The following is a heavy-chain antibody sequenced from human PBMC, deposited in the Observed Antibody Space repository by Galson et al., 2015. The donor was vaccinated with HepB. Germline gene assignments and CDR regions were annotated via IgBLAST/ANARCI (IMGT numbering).Heavy chain of an antibody. CDR2: ISSSSSYI. J-gene: IGHJ5*02. D-gene: IGHD3-10*01. V-gene: IGHV3-21*01. Sequence: SLRLSCAASGFTFSSYSMNWVRQAPGKGLEWVSSISSSSSYIYYADSVKGRFTISRDNAKNSLYLQMNSLRAEDTAVYYCAWQGTMVRGVIAWFDPWGQGTLVTVSS. CDR3: AWQGTMVRGVIAWFDP. CDR1: GFTFSSYS.